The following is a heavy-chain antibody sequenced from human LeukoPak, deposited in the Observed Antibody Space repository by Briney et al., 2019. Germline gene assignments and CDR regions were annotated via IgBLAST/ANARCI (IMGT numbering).Heavy chain of an antibody. Sequence: GGSLRLSCAASGFTFSSYTMNWVRQAPGKGLEWVSSISSTSSYIYYADSVKGRFTISRDNSKNTLYLQMNSLRAEDTAVYYCARGEVYCGGDCYGQWGQGTLVTVSS. D-gene: IGHD2-21*02. J-gene: IGHJ4*02. CDR1: GFTFSSYT. V-gene: IGHV3-21*04. CDR2: ISSTSSYI. CDR3: ARGEVYCGGDCYGQ.